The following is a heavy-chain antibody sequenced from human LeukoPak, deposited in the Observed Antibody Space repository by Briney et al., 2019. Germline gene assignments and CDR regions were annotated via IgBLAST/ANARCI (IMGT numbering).Heavy chain of an antibody. Sequence: GGSLRLSCAASGFTFSSYGMHWVRQAPGKGLEWGAVIWYDGSNKYYADSVKGRFTISRDNSKNTLYLQMNSLRAEDTAVYYCARSYDSSGYYPGFDYWGQGTLVTVSS. J-gene: IGHJ4*02. CDR1: GFTFSSYG. D-gene: IGHD3-22*01. CDR3: ARSYDSSGYYPGFDY. CDR2: IWYDGSNK. V-gene: IGHV3-33*01.